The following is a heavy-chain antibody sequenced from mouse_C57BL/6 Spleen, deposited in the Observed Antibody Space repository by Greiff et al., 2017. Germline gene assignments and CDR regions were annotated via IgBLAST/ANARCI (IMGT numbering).Heavy chain of an antibody. J-gene: IGHJ2*01. D-gene: IGHD1-1*01. CDR1: GFTFSSYG. CDR3: ARLLYYFDY. V-gene: IGHV5-6*01. CDR2: ISSGGSYT. Sequence: EVQLVESGGDLVKPGGSLKLSCAASGFTFSSYGMSWVRQTPDKRLEWVATISSGGSYTYYPDSVKGRFTISRDNAKNTLYLQMSSLKSEDTAMYDCARLLYYFDYWGQGTTLTVSS.